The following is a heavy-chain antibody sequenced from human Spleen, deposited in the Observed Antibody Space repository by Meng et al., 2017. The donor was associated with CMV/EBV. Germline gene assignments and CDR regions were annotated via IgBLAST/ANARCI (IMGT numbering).Heavy chain of an antibody. CDR1: GFPFRSYE. Sequence: GGSLRLSCVASGFPFRSYEMNWVRQAPGKVLEWISFMSQTGSIIHYADSVKGRFIISRDNAKNSLYLQMASLTDEDTGVYYCARRTFGGVIGDLWGQGTLVTVSS. CDR3: ARRTFGGVIGDL. J-gene: IGHJ5*02. CDR2: MSQTGSII. D-gene: IGHD3-16*01. V-gene: IGHV3-48*03.